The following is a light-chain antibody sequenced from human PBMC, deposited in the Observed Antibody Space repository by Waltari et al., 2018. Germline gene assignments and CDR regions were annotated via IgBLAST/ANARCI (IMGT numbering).Light chain of an antibody. V-gene: IGKV3-11*01. CDR1: QSLTSY. Sequence: EIVLTQSPATLSFAPGERATLSGRASQSLTSYLAWYQQKPGQPPRLLIYDGANRDTGIPARFSGSGSGTDFTLTISSLEPEDFAVYYCQQRSSWPPITFGQGTRLEIK. J-gene: IGKJ5*01. CDR3: QQRSSWPPIT. CDR2: DGA.